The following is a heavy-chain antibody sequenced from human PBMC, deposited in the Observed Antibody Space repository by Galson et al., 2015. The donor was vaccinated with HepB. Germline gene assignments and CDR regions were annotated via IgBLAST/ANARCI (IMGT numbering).Heavy chain of an antibody. V-gene: IGHV1-2*02. J-gene: IGHJ4*02. Sequence: SVKVSCKASGYTFTDSFIFWVRQAPGQGLEWMGWINPNSGGTEYARKFQGRVTMTRDTSINTAHMELSRLRSDDTSIYYCARKSNYYGSGGYHSFFEYWGQGTLVTVSS. CDR1: GYTFTDSF. CDR2: INPNSGGT. CDR3: ARKSNYYGSGGYHSFFEY. D-gene: IGHD3-10*01.